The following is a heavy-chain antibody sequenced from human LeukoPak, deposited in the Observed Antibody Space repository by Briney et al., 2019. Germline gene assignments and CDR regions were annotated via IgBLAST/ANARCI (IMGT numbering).Heavy chain of an antibody. Sequence: SETLSLTCTVSGGSISSSSYYWGWIRQPPGKGLEWIGSIYYSGSTYYNPSLKSRVTISVDTSKNQFSLKLSSVTAADTAVYYCATFYYYDSSGYPSFDYWGQGTLVTVSS. D-gene: IGHD3-22*01. CDR3: ATFYYYDSSGYPSFDY. V-gene: IGHV4-39*01. CDR1: GGSISSSSYY. CDR2: IYYSGST. J-gene: IGHJ4*02.